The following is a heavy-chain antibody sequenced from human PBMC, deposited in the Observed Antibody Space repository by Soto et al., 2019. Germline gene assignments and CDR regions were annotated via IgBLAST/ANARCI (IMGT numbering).Heavy chain of an antibody. CDR3: AKTGDSGYDWGWFDP. CDR1: GFTFSSYG. V-gene: IGHV3-30*18. CDR2: ISYHGINT. J-gene: IGHJ5*02. Sequence: QVQLVESGGGVVQPGGSLRVSCAASGFTFSSYGMHWVRQAPGKGLEWVAVISYHGINTHYADSVKGRFTISRDNYKNTLYLHMNSLRPEDTAVYYCAKTGDSGYDWGWFDPWGQGTLVTVSS. D-gene: IGHD5-12*01.